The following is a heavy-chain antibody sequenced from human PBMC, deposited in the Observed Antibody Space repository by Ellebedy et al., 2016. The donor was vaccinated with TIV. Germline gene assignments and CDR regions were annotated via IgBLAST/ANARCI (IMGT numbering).Heavy chain of an antibody. CDR1: GFTYRNSW. J-gene: IGHJ4*02. D-gene: IGHD3-22*01. CDR3: AREPYYPYYFDY. CDR2: ISDDGINT. Sequence: GGSLRLSXAASGFTYRNSWMSWVRHSPGRGLEWVSRISDDGINTQYADSVRGRFTIPRDNAKNTLFLQMKSLRDDDTAVYFCAREPYYPYYFDYWGQGTLVSVSS. V-gene: IGHV3-74*03.